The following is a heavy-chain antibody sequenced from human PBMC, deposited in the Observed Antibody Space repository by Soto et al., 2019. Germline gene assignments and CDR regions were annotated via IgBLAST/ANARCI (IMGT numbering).Heavy chain of an antibody. CDR3: ARAYGVGAGDY. CDR2: IYYSGST. J-gene: IGHJ4*02. D-gene: IGHD4-17*01. V-gene: IGHV4-59*01. Sequence: QVQLQESGPGLVKPSETLSLTCTVSGGSISSYYWSWIRQPPGKGLEWIGYIYYSGSTNYNPSLMSRVTISVDTSKNPLSPKLTSVTAADTAVYYCARAYGVGAGDYWGQGTLVTVSS. CDR1: GGSISSYY.